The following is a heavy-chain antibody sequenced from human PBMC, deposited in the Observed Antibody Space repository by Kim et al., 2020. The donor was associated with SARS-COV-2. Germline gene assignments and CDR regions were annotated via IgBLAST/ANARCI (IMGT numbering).Heavy chain of an antibody. CDR2: IDHSGAT. J-gene: IGHJ6*02. D-gene: IGHD3-3*01. CDR1: VGSFSDYH. Sequence: ETLSLTCAVYVGSFSDYHWTWIRQSPGKGLEWIGEIDHSGATNYNPSLKSRVAISVDTSKNQFSLKLKSVTAADTAVYFWARGRAGVVPSPIMGLGPYYDYYALDVWGQGTTVSVSS. CDR3: ARGRAGVVPSPIMGLGPYYDYYALDV. V-gene: IGHV4-34*01.